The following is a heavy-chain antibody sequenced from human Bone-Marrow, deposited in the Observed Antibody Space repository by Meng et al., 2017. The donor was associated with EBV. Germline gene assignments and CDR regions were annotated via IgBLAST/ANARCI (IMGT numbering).Heavy chain of an antibody. CDR2: IYYSGST. D-gene: IGHD3-22*01. CDR3: AREGRYYYDSSGVDY. J-gene: IGHJ4*02. Sequence: RGARRGRSTPAGDLDLACTVSGGPVSSKRYYWGWIRQPPGKGLEWIGSIYYSGSTYYNPSLKSRVPISVDTSKNQFSLKLSSVTAADTAVYYCAREGRYYYDSSGVDYWGQGTLVTVSS. CDR1: GGPVSSKRYY. V-gene: IGHV4-39*07.